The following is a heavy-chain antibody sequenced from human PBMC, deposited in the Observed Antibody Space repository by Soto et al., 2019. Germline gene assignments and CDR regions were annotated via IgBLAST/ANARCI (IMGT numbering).Heavy chain of an antibody. V-gene: IGHV3-48*04. D-gene: IGHD6-6*01. J-gene: IGHJ4*02. CDR1: GFTLGHYS. Sequence: EVQLVESGGGLVPPGGSLTVSCAASGFTLGHYSMSWVRQAPGKGLEWVSFISSSSTNIHYAVSVKGRVTIARDNAKNSLSLRMNSLRVDDTAVYYCARGYAYGISFWGQGTLVIVAS. CDR3: ARGYAYGISF. CDR2: ISSSSTNI.